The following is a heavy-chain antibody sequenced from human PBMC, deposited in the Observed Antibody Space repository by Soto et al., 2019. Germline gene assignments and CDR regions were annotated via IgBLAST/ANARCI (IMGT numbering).Heavy chain of an antibody. CDR3: ARDSRTQWRVFGAAFDI. D-gene: IGHD6-19*01. Sequence: QVQLVQSGAEVKKPGSSVTVSCKASGGTFSSYTISWVRQAPGQGLEWMGRIIPILGIANYAQKFQGTVTITADKSTSTDYMELSSLRSEDTAVYYGARDSRTQWRVFGAAFDIWGQGTMVTVSS. CDR1: GGTFSSYT. V-gene: IGHV1-69*08. CDR2: IIPILGIA. J-gene: IGHJ3*02.